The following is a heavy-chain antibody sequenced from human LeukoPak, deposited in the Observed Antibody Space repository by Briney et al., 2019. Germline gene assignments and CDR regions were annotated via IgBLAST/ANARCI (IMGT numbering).Heavy chain of an antibody. V-gene: IGHV1-69*05. CDR3: ARDGVVTTHIDY. D-gene: IGHD3-3*01. J-gene: IGHJ4*02. CDR2: IIPIFGTA. CDR1: GGTFSSYA. Sequence: SVKLSCKASGGTFSSYAISWVRQAPGQGLEWMGRIIPIFGTANYAQKFQGRVTITTDESTSTAYMELSSLRSEDTAVYYCARDGVVTTHIDYWGQGTLVTVSS.